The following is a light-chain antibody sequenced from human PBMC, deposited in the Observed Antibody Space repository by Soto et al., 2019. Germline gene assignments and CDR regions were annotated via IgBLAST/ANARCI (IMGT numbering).Light chain of an antibody. CDR3: GADHGSGSNFVYLV. CDR2: VGTGGIVG. V-gene: IGLV9-49*01. CDR1: SGYSNYK. J-gene: IGLJ2*01. Sequence: QSVLTQPPSASASLGASVTLTCTLSSGYSNYKVDWYQQRPGKGPRFVMRVGTGGIVGSKGDGIPDRFSVLGSGLNRYLTSKNIQEEDESDYHCGADHGSGSNFVYLVFGGGTKVTVL.